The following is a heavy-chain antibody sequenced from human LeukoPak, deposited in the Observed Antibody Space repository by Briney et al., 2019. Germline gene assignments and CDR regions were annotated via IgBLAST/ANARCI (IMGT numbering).Heavy chain of an antibody. D-gene: IGHD1-26*01. V-gene: IGHV3-9*01. J-gene: IGHJ3*02. CDR1: GFTFDDYA. CDR3: ALVGATQDAFDI. CDR2: ISWNSGSI. Sequence: PGRSLRLSCAASGFTFDDYAMHWVRQAPGKGLEWVSGISWNSGSIGYADSVKGRFTISRDNSKNTLYLQMNSLRAEDTAVYYCALVGATQDAFDIWGQGTMVTVSS.